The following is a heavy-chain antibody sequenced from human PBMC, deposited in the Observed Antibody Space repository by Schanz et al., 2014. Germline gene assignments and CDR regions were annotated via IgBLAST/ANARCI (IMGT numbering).Heavy chain of an antibody. V-gene: IGHV3-23*04. D-gene: IGHD6-13*01. CDR2: INTGVNT. CDR3: ARGLIAAAGGAFDY. CDR1: GFGFSSYS. Sequence: EVQLVESGGGLVQPGGSLRLSCAASGFGFSSYSMNWVRQAPGKGLEWVSAINTGVNTYYADSVRGRFTMSRDNSKNTLYLQMNSLRAGDAAVYYCARGLIAAAGGAFDYWGQGTLVTVS. J-gene: IGHJ4*02.